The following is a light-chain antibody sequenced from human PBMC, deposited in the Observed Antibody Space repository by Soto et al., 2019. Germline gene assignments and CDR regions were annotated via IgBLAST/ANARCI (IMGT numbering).Light chain of an antibody. CDR2: EVS. CDR3: SSYTSSSLV. J-gene: IGLJ1*01. CDR1: SSDVGSYNR. Sequence: QSVLTQPPSVSGSPGQSVTISCTGTSSDVGSYNRVSWYQQPPGTAPKLMIYEVSNRPSGAPDRFSGSKSGNTASLTISGLQAEDEADYYCSSYTSSSLVFGTGTKVTVL. V-gene: IGLV2-18*02.